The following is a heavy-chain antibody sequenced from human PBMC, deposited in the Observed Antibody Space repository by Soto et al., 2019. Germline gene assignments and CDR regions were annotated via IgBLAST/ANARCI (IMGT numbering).Heavy chain of an antibody. D-gene: IGHD2-15*01. V-gene: IGHV1-46*03. J-gene: IGHJ4*02. CDR2: INPSGST. Sequence: QVQLVQSGAEVKKPGASVKVSCKASGYTFTSYYMHWVRQAPGQGLELMGIINPSGSTSYAQKFQGRVTMTRDTSTSTVYMELSSLRSGDTAVYYCARVYCSGGSCYSIDYWGQGTMVTVSS. CDR3: ARVYCSGGSCYSIDY. CDR1: GYTFTSYY.